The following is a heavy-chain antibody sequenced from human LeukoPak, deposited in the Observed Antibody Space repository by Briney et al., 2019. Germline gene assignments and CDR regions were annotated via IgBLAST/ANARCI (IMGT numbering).Heavy chain of an antibody. V-gene: IGHV4-4*02. CDR3: ARSRLHPIIFDY. J-gene: IGHJ4*02. D-gene: IGHD5-24*01. Sequence: PSGTLSLTCAVSGGSISSRDWWSWVRQPPGKGLEWIGEISRGGGTNYNPSLKSRVTISVDTSKTQFSLKLSSVTAADTAVYYCARSRLHPIIFDYWGQGTLVTVSS. CDR1: GGSISSRDW. CDR2: ISRGGGT.